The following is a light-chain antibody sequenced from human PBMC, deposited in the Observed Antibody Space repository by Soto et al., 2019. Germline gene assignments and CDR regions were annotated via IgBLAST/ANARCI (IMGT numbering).Light chain of an antibody. CDR3: AAWDDSLSGSYV. Sequence: VLTPPPSASGTPGEGVTISCSGRSSKIGSNFVYWYQQLPGTAPKLLIYRNNQRPSGVPDRFSGSKSGTSASLAISGLRSEVEADYYCAAWDDSLSGSYVFGTGTKVTVL. J-gene: IGLJ1*01. V-gene: IGLV1-47*01. CDR1: SSKIGSNF. CDR2: RNN.